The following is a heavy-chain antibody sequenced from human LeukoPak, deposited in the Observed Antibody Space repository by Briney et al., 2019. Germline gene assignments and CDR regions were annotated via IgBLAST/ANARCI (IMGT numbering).Heavy chain of an antibody. CDR1: GGSISSGTYY. CDR3: ASLGRDSSGVLDY. D-gene: IGHD6-19*01. Sequence: PSETLSLTCIVSGGSISSGTYYWSRIRQPAGKGLEWIGRIYTSGNTNYNPSLKSRVTISVDTSKNQFSLKLRSVTAADTAVYYCASLGRDSSGVLDYWGQGALVTVSS. CDR2: IYTSGNT. J-gene: IGHJ4*02. V-gene: IGHV4-61*02.